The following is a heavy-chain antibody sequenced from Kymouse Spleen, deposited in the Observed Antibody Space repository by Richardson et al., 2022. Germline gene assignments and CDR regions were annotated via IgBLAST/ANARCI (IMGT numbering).Heavy chain of an antibody. CDR3: ARDQKYSSSPDAFDI. V-gene: IGHV3-7*01. CDR2: IKQDGSEK. CDR1: GFTFSSYW. J-gene: IGHJ3*02. D-gene: IGHD6-6*01. Sequence: EVQLVESGGGLVQPGGSLRLSCAASGFTFSSYWMSWVRQAPGKGLEWVANIKQDGSEKYYVDSVKGRFTISRDNAKNSLYLQMNSLRAEDTAVYYCARDQKYSSSPDAFDIWGQGTMVTVSS.